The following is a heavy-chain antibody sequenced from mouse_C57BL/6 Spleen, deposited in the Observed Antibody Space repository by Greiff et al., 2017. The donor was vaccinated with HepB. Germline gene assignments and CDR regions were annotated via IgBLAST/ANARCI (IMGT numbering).Heavy chain of an antibody. CDR2: IHPNSGST. D-gene: IGHD4-1*01. V-gene: IGHV1-64*01. J-gene: IGHJ2*01. CDR1: GYTFTSYW. Sequence: QVQLQQPGAELVKPGASVKLSCKASGYTFTSYWMHWVKQRPGRGLEWIGMIHPNSGSTNYNEKFKSKATLTVDKSSSTAYMQLSSLTSEDSAVYYCARWDGSFFDYWGQGTTLTVSS. CDR3: ARWDGSFFDY.